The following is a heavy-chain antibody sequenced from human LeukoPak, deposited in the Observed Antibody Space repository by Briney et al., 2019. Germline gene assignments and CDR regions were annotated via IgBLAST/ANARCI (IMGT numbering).Heavy chain of an antibody. CDR1: GFTFSSYS. Sequence: GGSLRLSCAASGFTFSSYSMNWVRQAPGKGLEWVSYISSSSSTIYYADSVKGRFTISRDNAKNSLYLQMNSLRAEDTAVYYCARERGYYGSGSRPEFDYWGQGTLVTVSS. CDR2: ISSSSSTI. J-gene: IGHJ4*02. D-gene: IGHD3-10*01. V-gene: IGHV3-48*04. CDR3: ARERGYYGSGSRPEFDY.